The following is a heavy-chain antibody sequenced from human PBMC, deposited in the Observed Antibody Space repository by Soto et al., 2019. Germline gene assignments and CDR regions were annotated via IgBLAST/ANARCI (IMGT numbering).Heavy chain of an antibody. CDR2: IYSGGYT. Sequence: EVQLVESGGGLIQPGGSLRLSCAVSGFTVSNNYMSWVRQAPGKGLEGVSVIYSGGYTAYGDSVKGRFTISRDNSKNTLYLKMNSRRAPAPAVYSGGSRAGGGGYWGQGTLVTVSS. D-gene: IGHD3-10*01. V-gene: IGHV3-53*01. CDR3: GSRAGGGGY. J-gene: IGHJ4*02. CDR1: GFTVSNNY.